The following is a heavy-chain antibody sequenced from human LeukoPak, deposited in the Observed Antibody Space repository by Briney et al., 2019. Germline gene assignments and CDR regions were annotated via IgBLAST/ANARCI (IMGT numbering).Heavy chain of an antibody. V-gene: IGHV1-46*01. CDR1: GYIFIDYY. Sequence: GASVRVSCKASGYIFIDYYIHWVRQAPGQGLEWMGVINPSGGSTKSAQKFQGRVTMTRDTSTSTVYMELSSLRSEDTAVYYCARSPCGGDCSRNWFGPWGQGTLVTVSS. CDR3: ARSPCGGDCSRNWFGP. CDR2: INPSGGST. J-gene: IGHJ5*02. D-gene: IGHD2-21*02.